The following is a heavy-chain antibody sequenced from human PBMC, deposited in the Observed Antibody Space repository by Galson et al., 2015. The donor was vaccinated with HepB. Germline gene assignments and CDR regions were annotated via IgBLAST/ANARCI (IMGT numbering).Heavy chain of an antibody. Sequence: SLRLSCAASGFTFSSYSMNWVRQAPGKGLEWVSYISSSSSTIYYADSVKGRFTISRDNAKNSLYLQMNSLRAEDTAVYYCARDDGSGRGAPFDPWGQGTLVTVSS. CDR3: ARDDGSGRGAPFDP. CDR1: GFTFSSYS. V-gene: IGHV3-48*01. J-gene: IGHJ5*02. D-gene: IGHD3-10*01. CDR2: ISSSSSTI.